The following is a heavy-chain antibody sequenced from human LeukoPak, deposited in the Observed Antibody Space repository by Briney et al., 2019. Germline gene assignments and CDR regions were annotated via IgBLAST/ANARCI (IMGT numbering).Heavy chain of an antibody. CDR2: ISGKVYGETT. J-gene: IGHJ4*02. Sequence: GRSQRLSCLVSGFTLGESSLSWFRHAPGKGLEWVGFISGKVYGETTDYAASVKGRFTISRDDSNRFAYLQMNSLKTEDTAVYYCTTSSPFYSSSWFRPHGWGQGTLVTVSS. D-gene: IGHD6-13*01. V-gene: IGHV3-49*03. CDR1: GFTLGESS. CDR3: TTSSPFYSSSWFRPHG.